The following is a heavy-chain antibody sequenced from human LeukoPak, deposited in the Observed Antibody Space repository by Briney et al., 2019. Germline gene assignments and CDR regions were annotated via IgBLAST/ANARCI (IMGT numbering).Heavy chain of an antibody. CDR2: TYYRYKWYN. D-gene: IGHD2-15*01. V-gene: IGHV6-1*01. J-gene: IGHJ4*02. CDR1: GDRVSSNSAG. Sequence: SQTLSLTSAISGDRVSSNSAGWNWVRQSATRGLEWLGRTYYRYKWYNDYAVSVKSRITINPDTSKNQFSLQLNSVTPEDTAVYYCAREVVVVAATLDYWGQGTLVTVSS. CDR3: AREVVVVAATLDY.